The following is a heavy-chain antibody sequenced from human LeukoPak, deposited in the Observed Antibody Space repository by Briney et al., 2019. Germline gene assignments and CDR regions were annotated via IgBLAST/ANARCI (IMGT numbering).Heavy chain of an antibody. J-gene: IGHJ4*02. V-gene: IGHV3-48*03. D-gene: IGHD3-22*01. CDR3: ARDYYDSSGYSSPSGY. CDR1: GFTFSSYE. Sequence: GVSLRFSCAASGFTFSSYEMNWVRQAPGKGLEWVSYISSSGSTIYYADSVKGRFTISRDNAKNSLYLQMNSLRAEDTAVYYCARDYYDSSGYSSPSGYWGQGTLVTVSS. CDR2: ISSSGSTI.